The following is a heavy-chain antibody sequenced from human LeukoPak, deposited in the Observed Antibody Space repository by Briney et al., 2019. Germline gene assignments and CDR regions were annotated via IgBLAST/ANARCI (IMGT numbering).Heavy chain of an antibody. V-gene: IGHV4-38-2*02. CDR1: GYSISSGYY. J-gene: IGHJ4*02. Sequence: PSETLSLTCTVSGYSISSGYYWGWIRQPPGKGLEWIGSIYHSGSTYYNPSLKSRVTISVDTSKNQFSLKLSSVTAADTAVYYCARDIAAAGTIDWGQGTLVTVSS. D-gene: IGHD6-13*01. CDR2: IYHSGST. CDR3: ARDIAAAGTID.